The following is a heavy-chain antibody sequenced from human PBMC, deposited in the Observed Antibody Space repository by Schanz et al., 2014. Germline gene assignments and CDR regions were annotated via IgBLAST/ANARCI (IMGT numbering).Heavy chain of an antibody. Sequence: QVQLQESGPGLVKPSETLSLTCAVSGGSFRGYYWSWIRQPPGKGLEWIGEINQSGSTYYSPSLKSRVPVSEDTSKNQFSLKRNSVTAADTAVYYCARAPTGYGMDVWGQGTTVTVSS. CDR2: INQSGST. CDR3: ARAPTGYGMDV. V-gene: IGHV4-34*01. CDR1: GGSFRGYY. J-gene: IGHJ6*02.